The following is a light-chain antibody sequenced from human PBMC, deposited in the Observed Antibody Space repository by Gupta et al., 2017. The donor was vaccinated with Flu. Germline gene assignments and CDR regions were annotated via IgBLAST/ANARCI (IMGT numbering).Light chain of an antibody. CDR2: KAY. J-gene: IGKJ1*01. CDR3: HQYNSYPRT. Sequence: PSTLSASIGDRVTISCRASQSVRDWLAWFQQIPGKAPKLLIYKAYVLESGVPSRFSGSGSGTEFTLTISSLQPDDFATYYCHQYNSYPRTFGQGTKVDIK. CDR1: QSVRDW. V-gene: IGKV1-5*03.